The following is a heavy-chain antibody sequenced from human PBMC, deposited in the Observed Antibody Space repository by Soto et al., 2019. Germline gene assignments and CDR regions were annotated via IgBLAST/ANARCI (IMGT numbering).Heavy chain of an antibody. Sequence: SETLSLTCTVSGGSISSYYWSWIRQPPGKGLEWIGYIYYSGSTNYNPSLKSRVTISVDTSKNQFSLKLSSVTAADTAVYYCARSYDYIWGSYRRYYYYMDVWGKGTTDTVSS. V-gene: IGHV4-59*01. CDR3: ARSYDYIWGSYRRYYYYMDV. J-gene: IGHJ6*03. CDR2: IYYSGST. D-gene: IGHD3-16*02. CDR1: GGSISSYY.